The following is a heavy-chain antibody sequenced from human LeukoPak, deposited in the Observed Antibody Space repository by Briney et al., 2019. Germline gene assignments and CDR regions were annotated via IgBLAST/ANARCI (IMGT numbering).Heavy chain of an antibody. CDR2: IYSGGST. V-gene: IGHV3-53*01. CDR3: ARDLGDIVVVPAAKPGFDP. CDR1: GFTVSSNY. Sequence: GGSLRLSCAASGFTVSSNYMSWVRQAPGKGLEWVSLIYSGGSTYYADSVKGRFTISRDNSKNTLYLQMNSLRAEDTAVYYCARDLGDIVVVPAAKPGFDPWGQGTLVTVSS. D-gene: IGHD2-2*01. J-gene: IGHJ5*02.